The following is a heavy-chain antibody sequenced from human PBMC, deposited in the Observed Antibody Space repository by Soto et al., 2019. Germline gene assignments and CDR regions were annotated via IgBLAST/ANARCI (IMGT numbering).Heavy chain of an antibody. Sequence: SETLSLTCTVSGGSISSYYWSWIRQPPGKGLEWIGYIYYSGSTNYNPSLKSRVTISVDTSKNQFSPKLSSVTAADTAVYYCARHLVVVVPAAMREQYFDYWGQGTLVTVS. J-gene: IGHJ4*02. V-gene: IGHV4-59*08. D-gene: IGHD2-2*01. CDR3: ARHLVVVVPAAMREQYFDY. CDR1: GGSISSYY. CDR2: IYYSGST.